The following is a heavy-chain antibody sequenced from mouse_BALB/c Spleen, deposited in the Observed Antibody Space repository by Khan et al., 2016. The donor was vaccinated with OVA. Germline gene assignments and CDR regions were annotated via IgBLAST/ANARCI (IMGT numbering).Heavy chain of an antibody. V-gene: IGHV1-7*01. Sequence: VQLQQSGPDLAKPSPSLTLSCKASGYSFLNYWILCVKQRPAQGLVWIGYINPSIGDKENNQNVKNKATVTADKSSRTSYMQLSSQTSEDSADYYCARRGLRWDIDYGGQGTTVTVSS. D-gene: IGHD3-3*01. CDR3: ARRGLRWDIDY. J-gene: IGHJ2*01. CDR1: GYSFLNYW. CDR2: INPSIGDK.